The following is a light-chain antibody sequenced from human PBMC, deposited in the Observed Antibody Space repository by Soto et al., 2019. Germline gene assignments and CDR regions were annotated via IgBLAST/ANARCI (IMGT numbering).Light chain of an antibody. V-gene: IGLV2-14*01. J-gene: IGLJ3*02. CDR1: TSDIGAYNY. CDR2: DVN. CDR3: CSFTTSTTLV. Sequence: QSVLTQPASVSGSPGQSITISCTGTTSDIGAYNYVSWYQQHPGKAPKLMIFDVNSRPSGVSNRFSGSKSGNTASLTISGLQPEDEADYYCCSFTTSTTLVFGGGTQLTVL.